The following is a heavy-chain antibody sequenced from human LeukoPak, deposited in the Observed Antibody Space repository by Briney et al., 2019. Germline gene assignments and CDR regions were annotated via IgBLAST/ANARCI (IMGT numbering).Heavy chain of an antibody. CDR3: ARAISGWPSYYFDL. D-gene: IGHD6-25*01. V-gene: IGHV4-59*02. CDR2: IHDSDNS. CDR1: GASVSLFY. J-gene: IGHJ4*02. Sequence: PSETLSLTCTVSGASVSLFYWTWIRQPPGKGLEWIGYIHDSDNSKYNPSLKSRVTMAVDTSKPQFSLTLTSVSTADTAVYYCARAISGWPSYYFDLWGQGIPVTVSS.